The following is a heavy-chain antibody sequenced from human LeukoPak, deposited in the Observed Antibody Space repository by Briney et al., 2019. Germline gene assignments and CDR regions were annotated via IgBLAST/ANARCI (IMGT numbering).Heavy chain of an antibody. J-gene: IGHJ4*02. CDR1: GFTFSTYS. D-gene: IGHD1-1*01. Sequence: GGSLRLSCAASGFTFSTYSMNWVRQAPGKGLEWVSDIDSGSNNIHYADSVKGRFTISRDDAKNSLYLQMDSLRAEDTAIYYCARKSTTKLLDYWGQGTLVTVSS. CDR3: ARKSTTKLLDY. CDR2: IDSGSNNI. V-gene: IGHV3-48*01.